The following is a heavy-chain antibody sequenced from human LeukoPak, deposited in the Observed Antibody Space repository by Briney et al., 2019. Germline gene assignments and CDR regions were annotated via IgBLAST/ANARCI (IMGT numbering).Heavy chain of an antibody. Sequence: GGSLRLSCTVGGFTFSSHWMSWVRQAPGKGLEWVANIKQDGSEKYYVDSVKGRFTIPRDNAKNSLYLQVSSLRDEDTAVYYCAREGLYDFWSGPSTLWGQGTLVTVSS. J-gene: IGHJ4*02. CDR1: GFTFSSHW. V-gene: IGHV3-7*05. CDR2: IKQDGSEK. D-gene: IGHD3-3*01. CDR3: AREGLYDFWSGPSTL.